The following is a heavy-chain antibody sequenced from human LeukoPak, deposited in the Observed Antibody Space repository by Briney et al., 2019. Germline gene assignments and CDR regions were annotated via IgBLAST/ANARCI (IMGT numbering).Heavy chain of an antibody. CDR1: GGSISSSSYY. Sequence: SETLSLTCTVSGGSISSSSYYWGWIRQPPGKGLEWIGSIYYSGSTYYNPSLKSRVTISVDTSKNQFSLKLSSVTAADTAVYYCARERRYYGSPFDPWGQGTLVTVSS. D-gene: IGHD3-10*01. J-gene: IGHJ5*02. CDR3: ARERRYYGSPFDP. V-gene: IGHV4-39*07. CDR2: IYYSGST.